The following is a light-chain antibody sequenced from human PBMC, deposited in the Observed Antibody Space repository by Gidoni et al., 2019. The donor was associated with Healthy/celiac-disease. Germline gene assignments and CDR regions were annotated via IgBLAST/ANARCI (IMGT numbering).Light chain of an antibody. J-gene: IGKJ1*01. Sequence: DIQMTQSPSSLSASVGDRVTITYQASQDISNYLNWYQQKPGKAPKLLLYDASNLETGVPSRFSGSGSGTDFTFTISSLQPEDIATYYCQQYDNLPRTFGQGTKVEIK. CDR1: QDISNY. CDR3: QQYDNLPRT. V-gene: IGKV1-33*01. CDR2: DAS.